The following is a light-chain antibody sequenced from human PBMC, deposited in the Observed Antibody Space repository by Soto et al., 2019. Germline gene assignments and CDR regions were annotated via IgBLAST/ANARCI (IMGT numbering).Light chain of an antibody. J-gene: IGLJ1*01. CDR1: SSNIGSNY. CDR2: SNN. CDR3: ASWDDSLNGYV. V-gene: IGLV1-47*02. Sequence: QSVLTQPPSASGTPGQRVTISCPGSSSNIGSNYVYWYQQLPGTAPKLLIYSNNERPSGVPDRFSGSKSGTSASLAISGLRSEDEADYYCASWDDSLNGYVFGTGTQLTVL.